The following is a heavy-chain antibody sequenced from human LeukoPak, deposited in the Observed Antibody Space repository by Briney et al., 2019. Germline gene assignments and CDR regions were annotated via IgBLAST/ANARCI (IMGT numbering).Heavy chain of an antibody. V-gene: IGHV3-11*06. Sequence: GGSLRLSCAASGFTFSDYYVSWIRQAPGKGLEYISYINSRSNYIDYADPVQGRFTISRDNAKNSLYLQMNSLRAGDTAVYFCARGTRRGDYYFDFWGQGTLVTVSS. D-gene: IGHD3-10*01. J-gene: IGHJ4*02. CDR3: ARGTRRGDYYFDF. CDR2: INSRSNYI. CDR1: GFTFSDYY.